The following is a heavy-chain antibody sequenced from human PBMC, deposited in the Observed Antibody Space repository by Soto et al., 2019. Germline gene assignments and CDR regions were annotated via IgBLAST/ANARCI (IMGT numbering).Heavy chain of an antibody. V-gene: IGHV4-4*02. CDR1: GGSISSSNW. D-gene: IGHD2-2*01. CDR2: IYHSGST. Sequence: PSETLSLTCAVSGGSISSSNWWSWVRQPPGKGLEWIGEIYHSGSTNYNPSLKSRVTISVDKSKNQFSLKLSSVTAADTAVYYCARDRRGGKMGVPAAMGYYGMDVWGQGTTVTVPS. J-gene: IGHJ6*02. CDR3: ARDRRGGKMGVPAAMGYYGMDV.